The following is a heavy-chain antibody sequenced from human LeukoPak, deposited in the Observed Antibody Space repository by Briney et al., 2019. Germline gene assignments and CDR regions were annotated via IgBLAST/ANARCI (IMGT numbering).Heavy chain of an antibody. CDR1: GASISRYY. J-gene: IGHJ3*02. V-gene: IGHV4-4*07. Sequence: SETLSLTCIVSGASISRYYWSWIRQPAGKGLEWIGHIYISGTTNYNPSLKSRVTMSVDTSKNQFSLKLSSVTAADTAVYYCARRAGSGSTKVFDIWGQGTLVTVSS. D-gene: IGHD3-10*01. CDR3: ARRAGSGSTKVFDI. CDR2: IYISGTT.